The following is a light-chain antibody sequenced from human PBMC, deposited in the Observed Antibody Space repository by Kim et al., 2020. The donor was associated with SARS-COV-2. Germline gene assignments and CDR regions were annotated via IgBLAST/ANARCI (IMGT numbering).Light chain of an antibody. CDR1: TGTVTSGHY. CDR2: DTN. V-gene: IGLV7-46*01. CDR3: LLSSGGVRV. J-gene: IGLJ3*02. Sequence: QAVVTQEPSLTVSPGETVTLTCESSTGTVTSGHYPYWFQQRPGQAPRTLIYDTNRKHSWTPARFSGSLLGGKAALTLSGAQPDDEADYYCLLSSGGVRVFGGGTQLTV.